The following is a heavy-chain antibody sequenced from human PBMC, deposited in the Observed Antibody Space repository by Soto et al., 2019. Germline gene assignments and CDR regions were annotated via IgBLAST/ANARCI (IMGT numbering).Heavy chain of an antibody. CDR1: GGSISSYY. J-gene: IGHJ4*02. V-gene: IGHV4-59*01. CDR3: ARENSNFYYFDY. CDR2: IYYSGST. Sequence: SETLSLTCTVSGGSISSYYWSWIRQPPGKGLEWIGYIYYSGSTNYNPSLKSRVTKSVDTSKNQFSLKLSSVTAADTAVYYCARENSNFYYFDYWGQGTLVTVSS. D-gene: IGHD4-4*01.